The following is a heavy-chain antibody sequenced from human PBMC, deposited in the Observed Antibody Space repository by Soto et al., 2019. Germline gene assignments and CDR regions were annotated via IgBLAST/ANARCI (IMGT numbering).Heavy chain of an antibody. J-gene: IGHJ6*02. V-gene: IGHV1-69*13. Sequence: GASVKVSCKASGGTFSSYAISWVRQAPGQGLEWMGGIIPIFGTANYAQKFQGRVTITADESTSTAYMELSSLGSEDTAVYYCASGDSSGYYSGYYYYYGMDVWGQGTTVTVSS. CDR2: IIPIFGTA. CDR3: ASGDSSGYYSGYYYYYGMDV. CDR1: GGTFSSYA. D-gene: IGHD3-22*01.